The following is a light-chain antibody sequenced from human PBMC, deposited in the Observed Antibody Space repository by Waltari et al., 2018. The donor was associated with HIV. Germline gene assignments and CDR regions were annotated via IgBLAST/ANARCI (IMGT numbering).Light chain of an antibody. V-gene: IGLV2-14*01. CDR2: DVS. J-gene: IGLJ3*02. CDR1: SSDVGGYNY. Sequence: QSALTQPASVSGSPGQSITISCTGTSSDVGGYNYVSWYQQHPGKAPKLMIYDVSKRPSWVSNRFFGSKSGNPASLTISGLQAEDEAEYYCSSYTSSSTPWVFGGGTKLTVL. CDR3: SSYTSSSTPWV.